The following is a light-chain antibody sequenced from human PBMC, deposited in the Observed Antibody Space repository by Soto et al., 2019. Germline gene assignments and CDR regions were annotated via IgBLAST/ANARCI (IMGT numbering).Light chain of an antibody. CDR1: QGISGR. CDR3: QQYNRYST. Sequence: DIQMTQSPSTLSAAVGDRVTITCRASQGISGRLAWYQQKPGKAPNLLLYDVSNLESGVPSRFSGTGSGTEFTLTINSLQPDDFATYYCQQYNRYSTFGPGTKVEVK. J-gene: IGKJ1*01. CDR2: DVS. V-gene: IGKV1-5*01.